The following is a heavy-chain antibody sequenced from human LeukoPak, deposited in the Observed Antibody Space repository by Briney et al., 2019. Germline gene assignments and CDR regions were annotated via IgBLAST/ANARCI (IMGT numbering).Heavy chain of an antibody. CDR2: IYYSGST. CDR3: ARALKMWFDP. CDR1: GGSISSSSYY. J-gene: IGHJ5*02. Sequence: SETLSLTCTVSGGSISSSSYYWGWIRQPPGKGLEWIGSIYYSGSTCYNPSLKSRVTISVDTSKNQFSLKLSSVTAADTAVYYCARALKMWFDPWGQGTLVTVSS. D-gene: IGHD5-24*01. V-gene: IGHV4-39*07.